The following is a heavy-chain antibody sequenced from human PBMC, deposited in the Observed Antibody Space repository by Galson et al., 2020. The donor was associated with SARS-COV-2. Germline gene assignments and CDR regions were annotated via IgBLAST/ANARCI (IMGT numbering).Heavy chain of an antibody. CDR1: DGPMSSYY. Sequence: ETSETLSLTCSVSDGPMSSYYWSWIRQTPGKGLEWIGYISYSGSAHYNPSLRSRVTISVDLSKNQFSLKVTSVTAADTAVYYCARDPAPLYGDNYYYGMDVWGRGTTVTVSS. CDR3: ARDPAPLYGDNYYYGMDV. J-gene: IGHJ6*02. CDR2: ISYSGSA. V-gene: IGHV4-59*01. D-gene: IGHD4-17*01.